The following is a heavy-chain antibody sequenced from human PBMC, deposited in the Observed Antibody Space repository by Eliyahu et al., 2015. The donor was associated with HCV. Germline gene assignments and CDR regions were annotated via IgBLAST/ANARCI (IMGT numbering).Heavy chain of an antibody. CDR2: MKQDGSEK. V-gene: IGHV3-7*04. D-gene: IGHD3-10*01. CDR3: ARGNMVRGSRPDYFDS. Sequence: EVQLVESGGGLVQPGGSLSLSCATSGFTFSTYWMNWVRQAPGKGLEWVANMKQDGSEKYYADSVKGRFTISRDNVQNSLYLQMNSLRAEDTAVYYCARGNMVRGSRPDYFDSWGQGTLVTVSS. J-gene: IGHJ4*02. CDR1: GFTFSTYW.